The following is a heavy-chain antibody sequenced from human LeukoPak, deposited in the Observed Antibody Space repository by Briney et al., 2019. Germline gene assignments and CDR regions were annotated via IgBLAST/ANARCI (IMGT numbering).Heavy chain of an antibody. CDR1: GFTVSTSY. CDR2: ISSSGSTI. J-gene: IGHJ6*04. D-gene: IGHD3-10*02. Sequence: GGSLRLSCAASGFTVSTSYMSWVRQAPGKGLEWVSYISSSGSTIYYADSVKGRFTISRDNAKNSLYLQMNSLRAEDTAVYYCAELGITMIGGVWGKGTTVTISS. V-gene: IGHV3-11*04. CDR3: AELGITMIGGV.